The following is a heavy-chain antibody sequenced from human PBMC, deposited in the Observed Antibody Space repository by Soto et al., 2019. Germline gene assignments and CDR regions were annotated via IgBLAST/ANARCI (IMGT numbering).Heavy chain of an antibody. CDR3: AKDRGYDSRGSGFDL. V-gene: IGHV3-23*01. D-gene: IGHD3-22*01. CDR1: GFTFSSYA. CDR2: ISGSGGST. J-gene: IGHJ2*01. Sequence: HPGGSLRLSCAASGFTFSSYAMSWVRQAPGKGLEWVSAISGSGGSTYYADSVKGRFTISRDNSKNTLYLQMNSLRAEDTAVYYCAKDRGYDSRGSGFDLWGRGTLVTVSS.